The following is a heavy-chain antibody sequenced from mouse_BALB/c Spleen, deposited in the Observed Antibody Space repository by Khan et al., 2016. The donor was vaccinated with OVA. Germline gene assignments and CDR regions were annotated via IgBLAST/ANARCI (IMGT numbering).Heavy chain of an antibody. CDR2: ISNGGGST. V-gene: IGHV5-12-2*01. CDR3: ARHDY. CDR1: GFTFSSYT. Sequence: EVQLVESGGGLVQPGGSLKLSCAASGFTFSSYTMSWVRQTPEKRLEWVAYISNGGGSTYYPDTVKGRFTISRDNAKNTLYLQMSSLKSEDTAMYYCARHDYWGQGTLVTVSA. J-gene: IGHJ3*01.